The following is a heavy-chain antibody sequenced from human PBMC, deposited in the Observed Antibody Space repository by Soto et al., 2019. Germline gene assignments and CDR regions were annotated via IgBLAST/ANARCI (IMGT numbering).Heavy chain of an antibody. Sequence: SVKVSCKASGGTFSSYAISWVRQAPGQGLERMGGIIPIFGTANYAQKFQGRVTITADESTSTAYMGLSSLRSEDTAVYYCARQPAYSNYYYYGMDVWGQGTTVTVSS. D-gene: IGHD4-4*01. CDR2: IIPIFGTA. J-gene: IGHJ6*02. CDR3: ARQPAYSNYYYYGMDV. V-gene: IGHV1-69*13. CDR1: GGTFSSYA.